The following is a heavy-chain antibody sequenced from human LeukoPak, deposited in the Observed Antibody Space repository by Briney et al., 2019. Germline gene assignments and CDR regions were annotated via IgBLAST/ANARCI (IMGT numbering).Heavy chain of an antibody. CDR3: ARGGYYDFWSGYSPLDY. Sequence: SETLSLTCAVYGGSFSGYYWSWIRQPPGKGLEWIGEINHSGSTNYNPSLKSRVTISVDTSKNQFSLKLSSVTAAGTAVYYCARGGYYDFWSGYSPLDYWGQGTLVTVSS. CDR1: GGSFSGYY. J-gene: IGHJ4*02. D-gene: IGHD3-3*01. CDR2: INHSGST. V-gene: IGHV4-34*01.